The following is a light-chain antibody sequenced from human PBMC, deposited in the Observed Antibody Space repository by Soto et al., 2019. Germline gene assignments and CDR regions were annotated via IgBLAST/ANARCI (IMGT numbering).Light chain of an antibody. V-gene: IGKV3-11*01. CDR2: DAS. CDR3: QQRSNWPPFT. CDR1: QSVSSY. Sequence: EIVLTQSPATLSLSPGERATLSCRASQSVSSYLAWYQQKPGQAPRLLIYDASNRATGIPARFSGSGSGTDFPLTISSLEPEDFAVYYCQQRSNWPPFTFGPGTKVDI. J-gene: IGKJ3*01.